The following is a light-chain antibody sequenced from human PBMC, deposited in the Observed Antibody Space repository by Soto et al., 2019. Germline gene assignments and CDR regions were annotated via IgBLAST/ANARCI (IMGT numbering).Light chain of an antibody. Sequence: EIVLTQSPGTLSLSPGERATLSCRASQSVSSSYLAWYQQKPGQAPRLLIYGASSRATGIPERFSGSGSGTDFTLTISRLEPEDFAVYYCQQYDSSPLAFGGGTKVDIK. CDR1: QSVSSSY. CDR2: GAS. J-gene: IGKJ4*01. V-gene: IGKV3-20*01. CDR3: QQYDSSPLA.